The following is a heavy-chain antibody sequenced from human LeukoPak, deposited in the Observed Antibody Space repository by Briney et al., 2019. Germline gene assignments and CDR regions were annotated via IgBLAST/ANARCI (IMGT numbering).Heavy chain of an antibody. CDR1: GFIFSSYG. Sequence: PGGSLGLSCAASGFIFSSYGMHWVRQAPGKGLEWVAVAYHDEWPGNSKYYVDSVKGRFTVSRDNSKDTLYLQMSSLRAEDTAVYYCATGSGYYYDHWGQGTLVTVSS. CDR2: AYHDEWPGNSK. J-gene: IGHJ4*02. V-gene: IGHV3-33*01. CDR3: ATGSGYYYDH. D-gene: IGHD3-22*01.